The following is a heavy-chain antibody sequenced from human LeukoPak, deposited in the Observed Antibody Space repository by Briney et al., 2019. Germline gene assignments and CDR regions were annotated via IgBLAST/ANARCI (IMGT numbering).Heavy chain of an antibody. Sequence: SVKVSCKASGFTFTSSAVQWVRQARGQRLEWIGWIVVGSGNTNYAQKLQGRVTMTTDTSTSTAYMELRSLRSDDTAVYYCARIAVAGTDYYYYGMDVWGQGTTVTVSS. CDR2: IVVGSGNT. CDR1: GFTFTSSA. J-gene: IGHJ6*02. V-gene: IGHV1-58*01. CDR3: ARIAVAGTDYYYYGMDV. D-gene: IGHD6-19*01.